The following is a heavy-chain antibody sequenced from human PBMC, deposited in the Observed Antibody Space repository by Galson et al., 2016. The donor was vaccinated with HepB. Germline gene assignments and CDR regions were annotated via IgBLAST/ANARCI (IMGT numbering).Heavy chain of an antibody. CDR2: ISAYNGNT. CDR3: ARVPAAMEDYYYGMDV. V-gene: IGHV1-18*01. CDR1: GFTFTSYG. J-gene: IGHJ6*02. D-gene: IGHD2-2*01. Sequence: SVKVSCKASGFTFTSYGISWVRQAPGQGLEWMGWISAYNGNTNYAQKLQGRVTMTTDTSTSTAYMELRSLRSDDTAVYYCARVPAAMEDYYYGMDVWGQGTTVTVSS.